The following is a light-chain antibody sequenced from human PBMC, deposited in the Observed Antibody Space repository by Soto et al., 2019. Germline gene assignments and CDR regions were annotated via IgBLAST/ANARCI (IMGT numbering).Light chain of an antibody. CDR2: EVG. CDR1: SSDVGGYNF. Sequence: QSVLTQPASVSGSPGQSITISCTGSSSDVGGYNFVSWYQQHPGKAPKLILYEVGNRPSGISDRFSGSKSGNTASLAISGLQAEDEADYFCQAYDYSLTASVFGGGTKLTVL. V-gene: IGLV2-14*01. J-gene: IGLJ3*02. CDR3: QAYDYSLTASV.